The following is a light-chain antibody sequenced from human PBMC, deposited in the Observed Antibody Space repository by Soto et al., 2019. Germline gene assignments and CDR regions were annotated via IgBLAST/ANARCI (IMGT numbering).Light chain of an antibody. J-gene: IGLJ2*01. V-gene: IGLV3-1*01. Sequence: SYELTQPPSVSVSPGQTATITCSGDKLGDQYASWYQQKPGQSPVLVIYQDTERPSGIPERFSGSNSGNTATLTISGTQAXXXXXXXXQAWDSSTVVFGGGTKVTVL. CDR3: QAWDSSTVV. CDR1: KLGDQY. CDR2: QDT.